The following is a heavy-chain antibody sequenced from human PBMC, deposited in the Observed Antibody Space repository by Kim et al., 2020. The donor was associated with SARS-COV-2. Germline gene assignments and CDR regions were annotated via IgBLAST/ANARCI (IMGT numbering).Heavy chain of an antibody. V-gene: IGHV4-34*01. CDR1: GGSFSGYY. J-gene: IGHJ4*02. Sequence: SETLSLTCAVYGGSFSGYYWSWIRQPPGKGLEWIGEINHSGSTNYNPSLKSRVTISVDTSKNQFSLKLSSVTAADTAVYYCARGSALYSWQQLPTYYFDYWGQGTLVTVSS. D-gene: IGHD6-13*01. CDR3: ARGSALYSWQQLPTYYFDY. CDR2: INHSGST.